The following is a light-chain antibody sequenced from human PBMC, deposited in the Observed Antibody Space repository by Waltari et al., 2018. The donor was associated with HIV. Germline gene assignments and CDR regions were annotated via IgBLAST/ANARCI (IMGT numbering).Light chain of an antibody. CDR2: WAS. CDR1: QNVLHSANNKND. V-gene: IGKV4-1*01. CDR3: QQYYSTPT. Sequence: DIVMTQSPDSLAVSLGARATINCNSSQNVLHSANNKNDLALYQHKPGHPPKVLIYWASTREAGVPDRFSGSGSGTDFTLTISSLQAEDMAVYYCQQYYSTPTFGQGPRWRSN. J-gene: IGKJ2*01.